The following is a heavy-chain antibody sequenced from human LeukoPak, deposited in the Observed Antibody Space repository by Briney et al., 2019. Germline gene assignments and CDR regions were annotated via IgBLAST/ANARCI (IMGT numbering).Heavy chain of an antibody. Sequence: SETLSLTCTVSGGSISSSSYYWGWIRQPPGKGLEWIGSIYYRGSTYYNPSLKSRVTISVDTSKNQFSLKLSSVTAADTAVYYCARVRRRDGYKKFRGAFDIWGQGTMVTVSS. J-gene: IGHJ3*02. CDR3: ARVRRRDGYKKFRGAFDI. CDR1: GGSISSSSYY. V-gene: IGHV4-39*07. CDR2: IYYRGST. D-gene: IGHD5-24*01.